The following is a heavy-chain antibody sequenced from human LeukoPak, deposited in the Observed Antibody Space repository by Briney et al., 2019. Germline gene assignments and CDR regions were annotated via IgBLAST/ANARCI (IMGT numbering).Heavy chain of an antibody. CDR2: ISSTGGNT. V-gene: IGHV3-23*01. Sequence: GGSLRLSCAASGFTFGSYGMSWARQAPGKGLEWVSAISSTGGNTYYADSVRGRFTISRDQSKNTVYLQMNSLRAEDTAVYYCSKEGSDDYYFDFWGQGTLVTVSS. J-gene: IGHJ4*02. CDR3: SKEGSDDYYFDF. CDR1: GFTFGSYG. D-gene: IGHD1-26*01.